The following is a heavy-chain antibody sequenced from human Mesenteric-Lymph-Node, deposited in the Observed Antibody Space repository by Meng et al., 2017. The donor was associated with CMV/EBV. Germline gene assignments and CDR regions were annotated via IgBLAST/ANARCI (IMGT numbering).Heavy chain of an antibody. CDR2: ISGGGGST. J-gene: IGHJ4*02. Sequence: GESLKISCAASGFTFSNFAMSWVRQVPGKGLEWVSAISGGGGSTYYADSVKGRFTISRDNSKNTLYLHMNSLRAEDTAVYYCARDREYQLQYYNFDYWGQGTLVTVSS. V-gene: IGHV3-23*01. D-gene: IGHD2-2*02. CDR3: ARDREYQLQYYNFDY. CDR1: GFTFSNFA.